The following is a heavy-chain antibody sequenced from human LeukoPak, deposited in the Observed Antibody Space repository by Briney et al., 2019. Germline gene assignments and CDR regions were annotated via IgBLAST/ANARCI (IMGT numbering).Heavy chain of an antibody. CDR3: ATLAVRITMVRGVIWPFGY. V-gene: IGHV1-24*01. CDR1: GYTLTELS. CDR2: FDPEDGET. Sequence: ASVKVSCKVSGYTLTELSMHWVRQAPGKGLEWMGGFDPEDGETIYAQKFQGRVTMTEDTSTDTAYMELSSLRSEDTAVYYCATLAVRITMVRGVIWPFGYWGQGILVTVSS. J-gene: IGHJ4*02. D-gene: IGHD3-10*01.